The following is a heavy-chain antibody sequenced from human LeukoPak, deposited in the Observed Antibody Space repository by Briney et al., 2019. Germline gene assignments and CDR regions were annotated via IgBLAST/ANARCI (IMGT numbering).Heavy chain of an antibody. Sequence: PGGSLRLSCAASGFTFSNAWMSWVRQAPGKGLEWVSYISDSNTTVYYADSVQGRFTISRDNAKNSLYLQMSSLRAEDTAVYYCARGPRAAAGTGAGYWGQGTLVTVSS. D-gene: IGHD6-13*01. CDR3: ARGPRAAAGTGAGY. J-gene: IGHJ4*02. V-gene: IGHV3-48*04. CDR1: GFTFSNAW. CDR2: ISDSNTTV.